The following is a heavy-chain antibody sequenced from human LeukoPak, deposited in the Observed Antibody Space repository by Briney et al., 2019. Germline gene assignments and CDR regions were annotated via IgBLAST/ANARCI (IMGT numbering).Heavy chain of an antibody. CDR3: AREYSTSSEGDYFDY. CDR1: GASITTYY. J-gene: IGHJ4*02. CDR2: IYHSGST. V-gene: IGHV4-59*01. D-gene: IGHD6-6*01. Sequence: SETLSLTCTVSGASITTYYWTWIRQPPGKGLEWIGYIYHSGSTNYNPSLKSRVTISLDTSRNQFSLRLSSVTAADTAVYLCAREYSTSSEGDYFDYWGQGSLVTVSS.